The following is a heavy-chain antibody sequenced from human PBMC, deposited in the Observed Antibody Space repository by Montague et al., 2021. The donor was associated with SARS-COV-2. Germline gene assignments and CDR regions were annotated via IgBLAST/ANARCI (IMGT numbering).Heavy chain of an antibody. CDR1: GGSFSGYY. V-gene: IGHV4-34*01. J-gene: IGHJ6*03. CDR3: ARLVVPAARYYYYYYYYMDV. D-gene: IGHD2-2*01. CDR2: INHSGST. Sequence: SETLSLTCAVYGGSFSGYYWSWIRQPPGKGLEWIGEINHSGSTNYNPSLKSRVTISVDTSKNQFSLKLSSVTAADTAVYYCARLVVPAARYYYYYYYYMDVWGKGTTVTVSS.